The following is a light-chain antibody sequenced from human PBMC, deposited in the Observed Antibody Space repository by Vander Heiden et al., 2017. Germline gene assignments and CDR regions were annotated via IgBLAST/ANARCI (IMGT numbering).Light chain of an antibody. CDR1: SNDVGVYNY. CDR3: SSYTNSRTLV. CDR2: EVS. V-gene: IGLV2-14*01. Sequence: QSALTQAASVPGSPGQSITSSCTGTSNDVGVYNYVSWYQQHPDKAPKLLIYEVSNRPSGISYRFSGSKSGNTASLTISGLQAEDEADYYCSSYTNSRTLVFGTGTKVTVL. J-gene: IGLJ1*01.